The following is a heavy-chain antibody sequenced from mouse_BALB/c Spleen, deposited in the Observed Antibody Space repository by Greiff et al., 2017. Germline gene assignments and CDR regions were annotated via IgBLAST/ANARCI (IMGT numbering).Heavy chain of an antibody. CDR3: ARFDYEGWFAY. CDR1: GYSITSGYY. J-gene: IGHJ3*01. CDR2: ISYDGSN. Sequence: EVQLQQSGPGLVKPSQSLSLTCSVTGYSITSGYYWNWIRQFPGNKLEWMGYISYDGSNNYNPSLKNRISITRDTSKNQFFLKLNSVTTEDTATYYCARFDYEGWFAYWGQGTLVTVSA. V-gene: IGHV3-6*02. D-gene: IGHD2-4*01.